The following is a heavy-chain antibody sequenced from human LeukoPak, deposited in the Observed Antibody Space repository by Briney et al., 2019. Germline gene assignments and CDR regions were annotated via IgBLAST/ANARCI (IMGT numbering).Heavy chain of an antibody. CDR2: INPNSGGT. V-gene: IGHV1-2*02. J-gene: IGHJ4*02. CDR1: GYTFTGYY. D-gene: IGHD3-3*01. CDR3: ARARFEDDFWSGYSY. Sequence: ASVKVSCTASGYTFTGYYMHWVRQAPGQGLEWMGWINPNSGGTNYAQKFQGRVTMTRDTSISTAYMELSRLRSDDTAVYYCARARFEDDFWSGYSYWGQGTLVTVSS.